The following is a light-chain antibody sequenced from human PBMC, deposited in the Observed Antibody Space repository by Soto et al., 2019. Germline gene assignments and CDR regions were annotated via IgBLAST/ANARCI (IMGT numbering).Light chain of an antibody. CDR3: QQLDSYPLT. CDR1: QGISNS. Sequence: IQLTQSPSSLSASIGDRVTITCRASQGISNSLAWYQQKPGKAPKLLIYIASTVQNGVPPRFSGSGFGTDVTLTISSLQPEDFATYYCQQLDSYPLTFGQGTRLEIK. J-gene: IGKJ5*01. V-gene: IGKV1-9*01. CDR2: IAS.